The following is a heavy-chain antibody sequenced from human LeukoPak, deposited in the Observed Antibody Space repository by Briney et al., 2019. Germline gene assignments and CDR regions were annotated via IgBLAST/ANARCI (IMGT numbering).Heavy chain of an antibody. D-gene: IGHD6-19*01. CDR3: AGPGVEEQWLVTPLDY. CDR2: INHSGST. CDR1: GGSFSGYY. J-gene: IGHJ4*02. V-gene: IGHV4-34*01. Sequence: PSETLSLTCAVYGGSFSGYYWSWIRQPPGKGLEWIGEINHSGSTNYNPSLKSRVTISVDTSKNQFSLKLSSVTAADTAVYYCAGPGVEEQWLVTPLDYWGQGTLVTVSS.